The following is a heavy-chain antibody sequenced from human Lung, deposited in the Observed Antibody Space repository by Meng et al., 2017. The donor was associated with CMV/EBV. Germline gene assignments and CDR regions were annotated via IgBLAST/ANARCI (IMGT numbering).Heavy chain of an antibody. CDR3: VKEMYWDQSYHGMDV. V-gene: IGHV3-66*02. CDR1: GLTVNNNF. D-gene: IGHD2-8*02. J-gene: IGHJ6*02. Sequence: GGPXRLXCAASGLTVNNNFLTWVRQGPGKGLEWVSAMYSGGSTYYTDSVKGRFTRSRDNSKNSLYLQMNRLRAEDTGVYYCVKEMYWDQSYHGMDVWGRGXTVTVSS. CDR2: MYSGGST.